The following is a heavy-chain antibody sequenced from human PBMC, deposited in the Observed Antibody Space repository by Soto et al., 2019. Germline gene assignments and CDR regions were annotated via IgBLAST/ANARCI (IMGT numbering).Heavy chain of an antibody. J-gene: IGHJ5*02. CDR1: ADTFNSYS. D-gene: IGHD4-17*01. Sequence: QVQLVQSGAEVKKPGSSVKVSCKASADTFNSYSLSWLRQAPGQRLEWMGGITPVFGTADYAQSFEDRITITADDSTSTVYMELSSLRSDDTAVYYCAGSLEGTTVTNWFDPWGQGALVTVSS. CDR2: ITPVFGTA. V-gene: IGHV1-69*01. CDR3: AGSLEGTTVTNWFDP.